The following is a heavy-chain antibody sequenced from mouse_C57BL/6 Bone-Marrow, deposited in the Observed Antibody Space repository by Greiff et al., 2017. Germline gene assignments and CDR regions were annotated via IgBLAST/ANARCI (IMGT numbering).Heavy chain of an antibody. CDR2: IRSKSNNYAT. D-gene: IGHD3-3*01. CDR3: VRQRDPGYYFDY. J-gene: IGHJ2*01. CDR1: GFSFNTYA. Sequence: EVQVVESGGGLVQPKGSLKLSCAASGFSFNTYAMNWVRQAPGKGLEWVARIRSKSNNYATYYADSVKDRFTISRDDSESMLYLQMNNLKTEDTAMYYWVRQRDPGYYFDYWGQGTTLTVSS. V-gene: IGHV10-1*01.